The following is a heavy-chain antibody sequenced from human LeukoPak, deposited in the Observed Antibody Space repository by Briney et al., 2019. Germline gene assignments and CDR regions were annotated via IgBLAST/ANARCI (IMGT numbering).Heavy chain of an antibody. CDR2: IKQDGSEK. V-gene: IGHV3-7*03. CDR1: GFTFSDYY. CDR3: TTLSDAIEAAGTRNY. D-gene: IGHD6-13*01. J-gene: IGHJ4*02. Sequence: GGSLRLSCAASGFTFSDYYMSWVRQAPGKGLEWVANIKQDGSEKYYVDSVKGRFTISRDNAKNSLYLQMNSLRAEDTAVYYCTTLSDAIEAAGTRNYWGQGTLVTVSS.